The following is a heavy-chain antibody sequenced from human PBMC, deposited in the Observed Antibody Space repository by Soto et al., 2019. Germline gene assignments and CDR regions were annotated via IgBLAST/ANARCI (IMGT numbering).Heavy chain of an antibody. CDR3: ALTRRSSLLEVAGPGFEY. CDR1: GFNFGVFG. J-gene: IGHJ4*02. V-gene: IGHV3-30*03. D-gene: IGHD6-19*01. Sequence: GGSLRLSCAASGFNFGVFGMHWVRQALGKGLEWLSVLSYEGSEEYYADSVRGRFTISRDNSKNTLFLQMDSLRVDDTGVYYCALTRRSSLLEVAGPGFEYWGQGTIVTVSS. CDR2: LSYEGSEE.